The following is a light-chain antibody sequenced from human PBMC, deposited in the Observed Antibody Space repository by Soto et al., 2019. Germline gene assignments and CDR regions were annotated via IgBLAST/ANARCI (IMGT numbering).Light chain of an antibody. V-gene: IGLV1-44*01. Sequence: QSVLTQPPSASGTPGQRVTISCSGSSSNIGSHTVNWYQQLPGTAPRLLIYSNTQRPSGVPDRFSGSKSGTSATLAISGLQSEYEADYYSASWDYSLNGVVFVGGTKLTVL. CDR2: SNT. CDR1: SSNIGSHT. CDR3: ASWDYSLNGVV. J-gene: IGLJ2*01.